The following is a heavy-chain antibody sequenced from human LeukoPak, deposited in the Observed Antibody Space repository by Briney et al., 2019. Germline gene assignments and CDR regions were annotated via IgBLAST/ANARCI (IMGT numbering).Heavy chain of an antibody. J-gene: IGHJ4*02. CDR1: GFTFSSYW. CDR2: IKQDGSEK. V-gene: IGHV3-7*01. CDR3: ARATSPPLYYDILTGMVY. D-gene: IGHD3-9*01. Sequence: GGSLRLSCAASGFTFSSYWMSWVRQAPGKGLEWVANIKQDGSEKYYVDSVKGRFTISRDNAKNSLYLQMNSLRAEDTAVYYCARATSPPLYYDILTGMVYWGQGTLVTVSS.